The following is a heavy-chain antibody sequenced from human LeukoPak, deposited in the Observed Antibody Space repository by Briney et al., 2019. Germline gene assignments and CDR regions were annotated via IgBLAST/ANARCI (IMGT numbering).Heavy chain of an antibody. V-gene: IGHV5-51*01. CDR1: GYTFANYW. J-gene: IGHJ4*02. Sequence: GESLKISCTGSGYTFANYWIGWVRQMPGKGLEWMGVIYPGDSDVRYGPSFQGQVTISADKSISTAYLQWSSLKASDTAMYYCARQHYSSGWYPGYFDYWGQGTLVTVSS. CDR2: IYPGDSDV. CDR3: ARQHYSSGWYPGYFDY. D-gene: IGHD6-19*01.